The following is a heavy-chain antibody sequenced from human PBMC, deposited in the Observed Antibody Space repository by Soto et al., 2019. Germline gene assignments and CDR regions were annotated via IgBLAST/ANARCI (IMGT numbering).Heavy chain of an antibody. V-gene: IGHV3-21*01. D-gene: IGHD2-15*01. Sequence: EVQLVESGGGLVEAGGSLRLSCAVSGFTFSSYIMNWVRQAPGKGLEWVSSISSSRTYIYYADSVKGRFTISRDNAKNSLYLQMINLRAEDTAVYYCARGLGYCSGGSCYDWFDPWGQGTLVTVSS. CDR3: ARGLGYCSGGSCYDWFDP. CDR2: ISSSRTYI. J-gene: IGHJ5*02. CDR1: GFTFSSYI.